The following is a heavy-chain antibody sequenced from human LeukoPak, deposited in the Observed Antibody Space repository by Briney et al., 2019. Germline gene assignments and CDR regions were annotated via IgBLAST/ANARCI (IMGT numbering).Heavy chain of an antibody. CDR3: ARSSYGARRGV. CDR1: VGSFSGYY. J-gene: IGHJ6*04. Sequence: PSETLSLTCAVYVGSFSGYYWSWIRQPPGKGLEWIGEINHSGSTNYNPSLKSRVTISVDTSKNQFSLKLSSVTAAGTAVYYCARSSYGARRGVWGKGTTVTVSS. V-gene: IGHV4-34*01. CDR2: INHSGST. D-gene: IGHD4-17*01.